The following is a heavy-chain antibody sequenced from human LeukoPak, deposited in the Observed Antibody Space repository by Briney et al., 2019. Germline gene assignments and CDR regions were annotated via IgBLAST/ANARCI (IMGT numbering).Heavy chain of an antibody. CDR1: GFTFTNYD. V-gene: IGHV3-23*01. CDR3: AKGEHQPTLSFDY. Sequence: PGGSLRLSCAASGFTFTNYDMSWVRQAPGKGLDWVPGISGRGGRTYYVDSVKGRFTISRDNSKNTLYLQMNSLRAEDTAVYYCAKGEHQPTLSFDYWGQGTLVTVSS. CDR2: ISGRGGRT. D-gene: IGHD1-26*01. J-gene: IGHJ4*02.